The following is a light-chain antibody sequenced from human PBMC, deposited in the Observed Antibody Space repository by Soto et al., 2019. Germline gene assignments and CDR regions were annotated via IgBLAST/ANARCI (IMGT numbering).Light chain of an antibody. J-gene: IGLJ1*01. CDR1: SSNIGAGRD. Sequence: QSVLTQPPSVSGAPGQRVTISCTGSSSNIGAGRDVHWYQQLPGKAPKLLIYGDSNRPSGVPDRFSGSKSGASASLAITGLQAEDDAEYHCLSYDSDMSSPPYVFGTGTKVTVL. CDR3: LSYDSDMSSPPYV. V-gene: IGLV1-40*01. CDR2: GDS.